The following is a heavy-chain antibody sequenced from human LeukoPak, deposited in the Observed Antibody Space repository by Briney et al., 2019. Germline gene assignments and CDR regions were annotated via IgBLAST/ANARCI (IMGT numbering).Heavy chain of an antibody. V-gene: IGHV3-30-3*01. CDR3: ARVGVRGDYFDY. CDR2: ISYDGSNK. CDR1: GFTFSSYA. Sequence: PGGSLRLSCAASGFTFSSYAMHWVRQAPGKGLEGVAVISYDGSNKYYADSVKGRFTISRDNSKNTLYLQMNSLRAEDTAVYYCARVGVRGDYFDYWGQGTLVTVSS. J-gene: IGHJ4*02. D-gene: IGHD3-10*01.